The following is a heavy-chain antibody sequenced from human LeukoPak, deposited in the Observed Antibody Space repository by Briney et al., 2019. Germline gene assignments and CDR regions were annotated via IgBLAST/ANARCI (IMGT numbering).Heavy chain of an antibody. D-gene: IGHD3-3*01. J-gene: IGHJ5*02. CDR2: INHSGST. CDR3: ARGSADYDFWSGYYIPRSWFDP. V-gene: IGHV4-34*01. CDR1: GGSFSGYY. Sequence: SETLSLTCAVYGGSFSGYYWSWIRQPPGKGLEWIGEINHSGSTNYNPSLKSRVTISVDTSKNQFSLKLSSVTAADTAVYYCARGSADYDFWSGYYIPRSWFDPWGQGTLVTVSS.